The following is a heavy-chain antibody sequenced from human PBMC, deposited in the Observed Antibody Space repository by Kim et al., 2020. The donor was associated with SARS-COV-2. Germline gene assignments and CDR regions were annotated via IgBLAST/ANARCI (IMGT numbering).Heavy chain of an antibody. CDR3: ARLHYDPSYGMDV. V-gene: IGHV4-59*08. Sequence: SETLSLTCTVSGGSISSYYWSWIRQPPGKGLEWIGYIYYSGSTNYNPSLKSRVTISVDTSKNQFSLKLSSVTAADTAVYYCARLHYDPSYGMDVWGQGTTVTVSS. CDR1: GGSISSYY. J-gene: IGHJ6*02. D-gene: IGHD3-3*01. CDR2: IYYSGST.